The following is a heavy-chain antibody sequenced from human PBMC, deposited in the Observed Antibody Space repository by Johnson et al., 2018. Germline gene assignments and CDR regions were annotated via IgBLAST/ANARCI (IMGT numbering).Heavy chain of an antibody. Sequence: EVQLVETGGGLVQPGGSLRLSCVASGFTLSTSWMHWVRQAPGKGLVWVSRINNDGSGTIYADSVKGRFTISRDNARNTLHLQMNSLRAEDTAVYYCVRDPPKSSPAFVIWGRGTMVTVSS. CDR2: INNDGSGT. D-gene: IGHD6-19*01. V-gene: IGHV3-74*01. J-gene: IGHJ3*02. CDR3: VRDPPKSSPAFVI. CDR1: GFTLSTSW.